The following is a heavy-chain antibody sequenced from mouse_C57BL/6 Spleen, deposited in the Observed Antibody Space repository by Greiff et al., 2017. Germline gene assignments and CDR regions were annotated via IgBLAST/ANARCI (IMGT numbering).Heavy chain of an antibody. D-gene: IGHD2-4*01. J-gene: IGHJ2*01. CDR1: GYTFTSYW. V-gene: IGHV1-53*01. CDR3: ARSAYDYVDYFDY. CDR2: INPSNGGT. Sequence: QVQLQQPGTELVKPGASVKLSCKASGYTFTSYWMHWVKQRPGQGLEWIGNINPSNGGTNYNEKFKSKATLTVDKSSSTAYMQLRSLTSEDSAVYYCARSAYDYVDYFDYWGQGTTLTVSS.